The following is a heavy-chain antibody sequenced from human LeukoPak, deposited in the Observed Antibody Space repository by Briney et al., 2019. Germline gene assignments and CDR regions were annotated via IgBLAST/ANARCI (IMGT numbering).Heavy chain of an antibody. CDR3: VREGGYGVLGY. CDR1: GDSVSSNSAA. D-gene: IGHD5-18*01. CDR2: TYYRSKWYN. Sequence: SQTLSLTCAISGDSVSSNSAAWNWFRQAPSRGLEWLGRTYYRSKWYNDYAVSVKSRITISPDTSKNQFSLQLNSVTPEDTAIYYCVREGGYGVLGYWAQGTLVTVSS. J-gene: IGHJ4*02. V-gene: IGHV6-1*01.